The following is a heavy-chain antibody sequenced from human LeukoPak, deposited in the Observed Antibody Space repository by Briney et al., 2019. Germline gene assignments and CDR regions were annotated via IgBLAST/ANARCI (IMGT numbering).Heavy chain of an antibody. CDR1: GYRFTSYW. CDR3: ARQWELKGYDY. J-gene: IGHJ4*02. Sequence: SGESLKISCKGSGYRFTSYWIGWVRQMPGKGLEWMGIIYPGDSDTRYSPSFQGQVTTSADKSISTAYLQWSSLKASDTAMYYCARQWELKGYDYWGQGTLVTVSS. D-gene: IGHD1-26*01. V-gene: IGHV5-51*01. CDR2: IYPGDSDT.